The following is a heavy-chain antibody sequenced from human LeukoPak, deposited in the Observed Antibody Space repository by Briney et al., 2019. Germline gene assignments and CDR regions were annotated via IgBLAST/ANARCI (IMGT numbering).Heavy chain of an antibody. CDR1: GFTFSSYA. V-gene: IGHV3-23*01. Sequence: PGGSLRLSCAASGFTFSSYAMSWVRQAPGKGLEWVSAISGSDGSTYYADSVKGRFTISRDNSKNTLYLQMNSLRAEDTAVYYCAKGGGQWLVQGLGYFGYWGQGTLVTVSS. J-gene: IGHJ4*02. CDR2: ISGSDGST. CDR3: AKGGGQWLVQGLGYFGY. D-gene: IGHD6-19*01.